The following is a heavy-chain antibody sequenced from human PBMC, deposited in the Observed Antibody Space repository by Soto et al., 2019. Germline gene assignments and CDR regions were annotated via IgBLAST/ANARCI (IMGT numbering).Heavy chain of an antibody. Sequence: EVQLVQSGAEVKKPGESLRISCKGSGYSFTSYWISWVRQMPGKGLEWMGRIDPSDSYTNYSPSFQGHVTISADKSISTAYLQWSSLKASDTAMYYCASRPRSHNYGCNSSRIDYWGQGTLVTVSS. V-gene: IGHV5-10-1*03. CDR1: GYSFTSYW. CDR2: IDPSDSYT. D-gene: IGHD4-17*01. CDR3: ASRPRSHNYGCNSSRIDY. J-gene: IGHJ4*02.